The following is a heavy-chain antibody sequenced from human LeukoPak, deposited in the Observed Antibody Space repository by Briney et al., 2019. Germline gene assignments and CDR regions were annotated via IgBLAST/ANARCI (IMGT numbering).Heavy chain of an antibody. Sequence: GGSLRLSCAASGFTFSSYAMSWVRQAPGKGLEWVSAISGSGGSTYHADSVKGRFTISRDNSKNTLYLQMNSLRAEDTAVYYCAKVGHGYSSIPLLDYWGQGTLVTVSS. J-gene: IGHJ4*02. V-gene: IGHV3-23*01. D-gene: IGHD6-13*01. CDR1: GFTFSSYA. CDR2: ISGSGGST. CDR3: AKVGHGYSSIPLLDY.